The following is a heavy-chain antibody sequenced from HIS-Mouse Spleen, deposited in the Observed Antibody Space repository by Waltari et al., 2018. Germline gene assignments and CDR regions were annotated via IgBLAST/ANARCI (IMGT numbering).Heavy chain of an antibody. CDR1: GFTFDDYA. V-gene: IGHV3-43D*03. J-gene: IGHJ4*02. CDR2: ISWDGGST. Sequence: EVQLVESGGVVVQPGGSLRLSCAASGFTFDDYAMLWVRQAPGKGLEWVSLISWDGGSTYYADSVKGRFTISRDNSKNSLYLQMNSLRAEDTALYYCAKDRDGSGSYSDYWGQGTLVTVSS. CDR3: AKDRDGSGSYSDY. D-gene: IGHD3-10*01.